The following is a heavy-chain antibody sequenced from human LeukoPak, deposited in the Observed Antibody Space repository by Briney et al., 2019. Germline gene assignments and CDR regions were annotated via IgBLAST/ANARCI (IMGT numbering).Heavy chain of an antibody. CDR1: GGSISSYY. J-gene: IGHJ4*02. CDR3: ARHEPRVVATILYYFDY. D-gene: IGHD5-12*01. CDR2: IYYSGST. Sequence: PSETLSLTCTVSGGSISSYYWSWIRQPPGKGLEWIGYIYYSGSTNYNPSLKSRVTISVDTSKNQFSLKLRSVTAADTAVYYCARHEPRVVATILYYFDYWGQGTLVTVSS. V-gene: IGHV4-59*08.